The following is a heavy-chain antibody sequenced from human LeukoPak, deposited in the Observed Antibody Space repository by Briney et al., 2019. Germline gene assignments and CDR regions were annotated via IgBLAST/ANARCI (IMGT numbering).Heavy chain of an antibody. V-gene: IGHV4-34*01. CDR2: INHSGST. CDR1: GGSFSGYY. CDR3: ARGYYHSKPIDY. J-gene: IGHJ4*02. Sequence: SETLSLTCAVYGGSFSGYYWSWIRQPPGKGLEWIGEINHSGSTNYNPSLKSRVTIPVDTSKNQFSLKLSSVTAADTAVYYCARGYYHSKPIDYWGQGTLVTVSS. D-gene: IGHD1-26*01.